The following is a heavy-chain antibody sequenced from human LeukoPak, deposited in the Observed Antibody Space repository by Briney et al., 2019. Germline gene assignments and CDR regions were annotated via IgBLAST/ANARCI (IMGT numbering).Heavy chain of an antibody. CDR3: ARLETLDYDILTGYRDAFDI. CDR2: IYYSGST. J-gene: IGHJ3*02. Sequence: PSETLSLTCTVSGGSISSSSYYWGWIRQPPGKGLEWIGSIYYSGSTYYNPSLKSRVTISVDTSKNQFSLKLSSVTAADTAVYYCARLETLDYDILTGYRDAFDIWGQGTMVTVSS. D-gene: IGHD3-9*01. CDR1: GGSISSSSYY. V-gene: IGHV4-39*07.